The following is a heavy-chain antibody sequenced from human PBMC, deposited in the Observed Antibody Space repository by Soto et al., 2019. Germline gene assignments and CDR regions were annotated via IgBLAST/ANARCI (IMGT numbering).Heavy chain of an antibody. CDR1: GGSISSYY. Sequence: SETLSLTCTVSGGSISSYYWSWIRQPPGKGLEWIGYIYYSGSTNYNPSLKSRVTISVDTSKNQFSLKLSSVTAADTAVYYCARLLYRFFGVFTPRELWCFAPWGQGPLVTFSS. D-gene: IGHD3-3*01. V-gene: IGHV4-59*01. CDR2: IYYSGST. CDR3: ARLLYRFFGVFTPRELWCFAP. J-gene: IGHJ5*02.